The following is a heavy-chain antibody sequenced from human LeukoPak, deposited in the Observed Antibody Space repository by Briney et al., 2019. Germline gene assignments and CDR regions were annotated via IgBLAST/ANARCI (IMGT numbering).Heavy chain of an antibody. D-gene: IGHD1-26*01. J-gene: IGHJ5*02. CDR2: IYYSAST. CDR1: GGSISSSSYY. CDR3: ARHKGGKNWFDP. Sequence: SETLSLTCTVSGGSISSSSYYWGWIRQPPGKGLERIGSIYYSASTYYNPSLKSRVTISVDTSKNQFSLKLSSVTAADTAVYYCARHKGGKNWFDPWGQGTLVTVSS. V-gene: IGHV4-39*01.